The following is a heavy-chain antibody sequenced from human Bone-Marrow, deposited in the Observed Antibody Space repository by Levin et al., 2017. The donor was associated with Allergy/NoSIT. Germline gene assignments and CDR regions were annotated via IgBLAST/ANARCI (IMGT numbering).Heavy chain of an antibody. CDR1: GLSLNTVGEG. CDR2: IYWDDDK. V-gene: IGHV2-5*02. J-gene: IGHJ4*02. Sequence: TLSLTCTFSGLSLNTVGEGVGWIRQPPGKPLEWLGLIYWDDDKGYTPSLKTRLTITKDTSKNQVVLTLTNMDPVDTATYYCAHGIRWAANNFDFWGQGTLVIVSS. D-gene: IGHD1-14*01. CDR3: AHGIRWAANNFDF.